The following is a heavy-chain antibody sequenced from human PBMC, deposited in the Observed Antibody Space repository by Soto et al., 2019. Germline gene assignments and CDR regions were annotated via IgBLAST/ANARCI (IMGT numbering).Heavy chain of an antibody. V-gene: IGHV4-4*07. CDR3: ARDYYYDSSGYYSYFDY. D-gene: IGHD3-22*01. J-gene: IGHJ4*02. Sequence: SETLSLTCTVSGGSISSYYWSWIRQPAGKGLEWIGRIYTSGSTNYNPSLKSRVTMSVDTSKNQFSLKLSSVTAADTAVYYCARDYYYDSSGYYSYFDYGGQGTLVTVSS. CDR2: IYTSGST. CDR1: GGSISSYY.